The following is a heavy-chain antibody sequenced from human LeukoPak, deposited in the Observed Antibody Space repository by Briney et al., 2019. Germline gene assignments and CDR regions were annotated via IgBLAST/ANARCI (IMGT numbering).Heavy chain of an antibody. Sequence: SCSTIYYADSVKGRFTISRDNAKNSLYLQMNSLRAEDTAVYYCARGSSSWVWDYYYYMDVWGKGTTVTVSS. D-gene: IGHD6-13*01. V-gene: IGHV3-48*04. J-gene: IGHJ6*03. CDR3: ARGSSSWVWDYYYYMDV. CDR2: SCSTI.